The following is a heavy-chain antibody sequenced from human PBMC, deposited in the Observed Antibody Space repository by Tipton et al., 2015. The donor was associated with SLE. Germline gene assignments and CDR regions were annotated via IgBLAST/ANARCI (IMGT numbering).Heavy chain of an antibody. J-gene: IGHJ4*02. V-gene: IGHV3-74*01. D-gene: IGHD1-26*01. CDR1: GFPFNSYW. Sequence: GSLRLSCAASGFPFNSYWMHWVRQPPGKGLDWVSRIYSDGSSTNYADSVKGRFTISRDNANNTLYLQMNSLRAEDTAVYYCAKDHSAFEVGATLFDYWGQGTLVTVSS. CDR3: AKDHSAFEVGATLFDY. CDR2: IYSDGSST.